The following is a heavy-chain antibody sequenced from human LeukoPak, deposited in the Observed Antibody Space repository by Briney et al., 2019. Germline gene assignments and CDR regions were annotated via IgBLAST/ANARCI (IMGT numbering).Heavy chain of an antibody. Sequence: GGSLRLSCAASGFTFDDYAMNWVRQAPGKGLEWVSGISWNSGSIGYADSVKGRSTISRDNAKHSLYLQMNSLRAEDTALYYCAKDRGYIAAAGTEDWGQGTLATASS. V-gene: IGHV3-9*01. D-gene: IGHD6-13*01. J-gene: IGHJ4*02. CDR1: GFTFDDYA. CDR3: AKDRGYIAAAGTED. CDR2: ISWNSGSI.